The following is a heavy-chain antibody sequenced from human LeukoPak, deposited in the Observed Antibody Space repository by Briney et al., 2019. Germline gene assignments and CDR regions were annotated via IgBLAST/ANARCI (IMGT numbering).Heavy chain of an antibody. V-gene: IGHV3-23*01. D-gene: IGHD3-22*01. CDR3: AKAGLDYYDSSGYYSEIYYYYGMDV. J-gene: IGHJ6*02. Sequence: GGSLRLSCAASGFTFSSYAMSWVRQAPGKGLEGVSAISGSGGSTYYADSVKGRFTISRDNSKNTLYLQMNRLRHEHTAVYYCAKAGLDYYDSSGYYSEIYYYYGMDVWGQGTTVTVSS. CDR1: GFTFSSYA. CDR2: ISGSGGST.